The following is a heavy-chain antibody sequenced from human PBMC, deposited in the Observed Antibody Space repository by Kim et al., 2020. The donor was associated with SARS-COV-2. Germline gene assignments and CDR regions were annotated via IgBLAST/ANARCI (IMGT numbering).Heavy chain of an antibody. CDR2: ISYDGSDK. CDR3: AKGRHPYGEGYYFDS. D-gene: IGHD3-3*01. J-gene: IGHJ4*02. V-gene: IGHV3-30*18. Sequence: GGSLRLSCAASGFFFGTYGLHWVRQAPGKGLEWAAAISYDGSDKYYVDSVRGRFTISRDNSKNTLYLQMNSLTTEDTALYYCAKGRHPYGEGYYFDSWGQGTLVTVSS. CDR1: GFFFGTYG.